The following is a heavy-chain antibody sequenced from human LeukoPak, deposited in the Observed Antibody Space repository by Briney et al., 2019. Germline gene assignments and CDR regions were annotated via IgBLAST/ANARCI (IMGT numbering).Heavy chain of an antibody. V-gene: IGHV4-39*02. D-gene: IGHD3-10*01. J-gene: IGHJ5*02. CDR3: AREWVITYYYGSWA. CDR1: GGSISSSSYY. CDR2: IYYSGST. Sequence: PSETLSLTCTVSGGSISSSSYYWGWIRQPPGKGLEWIGSIYYSGSTYYNPSLKSRVTISVDTSKNQFSLKLSSVTAADTAVYYCAREWVITYYYGSWAWGQGTLVTVSS.